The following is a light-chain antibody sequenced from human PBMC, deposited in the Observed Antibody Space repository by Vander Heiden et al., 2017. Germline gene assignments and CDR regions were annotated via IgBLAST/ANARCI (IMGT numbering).Light chain of an antibody. V-gene: IGLV1-44*01. Sequence: QSVLTQAPSASGTPGQTVTISCSGSSSDIGSYSVSWHQQLPGTAPKHLIYKNNQRPSGVPDRFSGSKSGTSASLAISGLQSEDEADYYCAAWDDSLNRYVFGTGTKVTVL. CDR2: KNN. J-gene: IGLJ1*01. CDR1: SSDIGSYS. CDR3: AAWDDSLNRYV.